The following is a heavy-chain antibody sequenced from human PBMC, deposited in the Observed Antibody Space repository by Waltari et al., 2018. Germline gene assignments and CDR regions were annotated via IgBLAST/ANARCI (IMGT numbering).Heavy chain of an antibody. CDR3: ASICSGGSCYTPSY. V-gene: IGHV4-38-2*01. J-gene: IGHJ4*02. D-gene: IGHD2-15*01. Sequence: QVQLQESGPGLVKPSETLSLTCAVSGYSISSGYYWGWIRQPPGKGLEWIGSIYHSGSTDYNPSLKSRVTISVDTSKNQFSLKLSSVTAADTAVYYCASICSGGSCYTPSYWGQGTLVTVSS. CDR1: GYSISSGYY. CDR2: IYHSGST.